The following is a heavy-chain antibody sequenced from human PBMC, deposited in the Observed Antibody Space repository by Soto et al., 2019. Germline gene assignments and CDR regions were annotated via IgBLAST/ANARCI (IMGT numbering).Heavy chain of an antibody. CDR3: ARGRGYSYGLDP. CDR2: ISYSGTT. D-gene: IGHD5-18*01. Sequence: QVQLQESGPGLVKPSQTLSLTCTVSGDSISSNNNYWSWIRQPPGEGLEWIGFISYSGTTSYSPSPKRSGSIITGTAKNPFPLGPDSGAAADTAVYYCARGRGYSYGLDPWGQGTLVTVSS. J-gene: IGHJ5*02. V-gene: IGHV4-30-4*01. CDR1: GDSISSNNNY.